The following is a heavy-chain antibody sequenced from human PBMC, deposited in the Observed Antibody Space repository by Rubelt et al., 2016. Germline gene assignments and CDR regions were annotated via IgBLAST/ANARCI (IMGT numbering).Heavy chain of an antibody. Sequence: QVQLQESGPGLVKPSETLSLTCTVSGGSISNYYWSWIRQPPGKGLEWIGYTYYSGSTNYNPPLKSRCTNSREQYKTPFSRKLNCVTAAEKAVYYCARTVLGYSYAPGYYFDYWGQGTLVTVSS. V-gene: IGHV4-59*12. D-gene: IGHD5-18*01. J-gene: IGHJ4*02. CDR1: GGSISNYY. CDR2: TYYSGST. CDR3: ARTVLGYSYAPGYYFDY.